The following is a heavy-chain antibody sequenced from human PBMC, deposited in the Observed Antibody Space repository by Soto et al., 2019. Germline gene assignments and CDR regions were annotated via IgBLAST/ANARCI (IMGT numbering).Heavy chain of an antibody. J-gene: IGHJ6*03. CDR2: INKDGSET. V-gene: IGHV3-7*01. CDR3: AKDRVVIAIYYYYYMDV. Sequence: GGSLRLSCAASGFIFSDYWMGWVRQAPGKALEWVANINKDGSETHYVDSVKGRFTISRDNAKNSLYLQMNSLRAEDTAVYYCAKDRVVIAIYYYYYMDVWGKGTTVTVSS. D-gene: IGHD3-3*01. CDR1: GFIFSDYW.